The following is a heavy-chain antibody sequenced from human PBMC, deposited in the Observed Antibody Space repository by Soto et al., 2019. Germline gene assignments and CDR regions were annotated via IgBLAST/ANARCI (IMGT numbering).Heavy chain of an antibody. D-gene: IGHD2-15*01. J-gene: IGHJ3*02. V-gene: IGHV3-74*01. Sequence: GGSLSLSCAASGFTFSNYWMHWVRQAPGKGLVWVSRINSDGSSTSYADSVKGRFTISRDNAKNTLYLQMNSLRAEDTAVYYCARPLGYCSGGSCAAFDIWGQGTMVTVSS. CDR3: ARPLGYCSGGSCAAFDI. CDR1: GFTFSNYW. CDR2: INSDGSST.